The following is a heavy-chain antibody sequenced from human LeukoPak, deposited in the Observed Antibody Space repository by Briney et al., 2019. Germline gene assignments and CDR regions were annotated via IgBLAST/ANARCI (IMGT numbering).Heavy chain of an antibody. Sequence: TGGSLRLSCAASGFTFSSYGMHWVRQAPGKGLEWVAVIWYDGSNKYYADSVKGRFTISRDNSKNTLYLQMNSLRAEDTAVYYCARGFTVTRREFDYWGQGTLVTVSS. V-gene: IGHV3-33*01. J-gene: IGHJ4*02. D-gene: IGHD4-11*01. CDR2: IWYDGSNK. CDR1: GFTFSSYG. CDR3: ARGFTVTRREFDY.